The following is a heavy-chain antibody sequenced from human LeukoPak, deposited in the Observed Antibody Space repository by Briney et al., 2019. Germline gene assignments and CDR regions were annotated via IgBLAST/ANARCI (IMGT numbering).Heavy chain of an antibody. CDR2: IYYSGST. CDR3: ARSDLRWEXNY. CDR1: GGSFSTYY. Sequence: SETLSLTCTVSGGSFSTYYWSWIRQPPGKGLEWIGYIYYSGSTNYNPSLKSRVTISVDTSKNQFSLKLNSVTAADTAMYYCARSDLRWEXNYWGQGTLVTVSS. V-gene: IGHV4-59*08. J-gene: IGHJ4*02. D-gene: IGHD1-26*01.